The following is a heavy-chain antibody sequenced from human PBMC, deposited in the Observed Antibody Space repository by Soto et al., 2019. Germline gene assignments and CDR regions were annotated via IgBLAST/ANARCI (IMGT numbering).Heavy chain of an antibody. Sequence: EVQLLESVGGLVQPGGSLRLSCAASGFTFSSYAMSWVRQAPGKGLEWVSAISGSGGSTYYADSVKGRFTISRDNSKNTLYLQMNNLRAEDTAVYYCAGGDPNYYYYYGMDVWGQGTTVTVSS. CDR1: GFTFSSYA. J-gene: IGHJ6*02. V-gene: IGHV3-23*01. CDR2: ISGSGGST. D-gene: IGHD3-10*01. CDR3: AGGDPNYYYYYGMDV.